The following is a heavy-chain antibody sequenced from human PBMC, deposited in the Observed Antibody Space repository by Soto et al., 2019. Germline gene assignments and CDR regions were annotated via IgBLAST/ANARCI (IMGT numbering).Heavy chain of an antibody. CDR1: GLTVSSNY. CDR3: ARDPYY. Sequence: EVQLVESGGGLVQPGGSLRLSCVVSGLTVSSNYMSWVRQAPGKGLEWGSGIYSGGSTYYADSVKGRFTISRDNSKNTLYLQMNSLRAEDTAVYYCARDPYYWGQGTLVTVSS. V-gene: IGHV3-66*01. CDR2: IYSGGST. J-gene: IGHJ4*02.